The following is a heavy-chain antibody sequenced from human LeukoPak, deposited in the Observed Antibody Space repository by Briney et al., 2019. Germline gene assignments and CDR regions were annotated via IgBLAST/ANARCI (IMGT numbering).Heavy chain of an antibody. J-gene: IGHJ4*02. CDR1: GFTFNNYA. V-gene: IGHV3-23*01. CDR2: ISGSGGST. Sequence: GGSLRLSCAASGFTFNNYAMNWVRQAPGKGLEWVSGISGSGGSTYYADSVKGRFTISRDNSKNTLYLQMNRPRAEDTAVHFCAKDPLSYYDSSGYRYFDYWGQGTLVTVSS. D-gene: IGHD3-22*01. CDR3: AKDPLSYYDSSGYRYFDY.